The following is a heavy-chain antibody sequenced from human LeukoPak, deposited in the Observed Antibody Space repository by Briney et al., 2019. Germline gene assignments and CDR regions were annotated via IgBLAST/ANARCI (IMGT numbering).Heavy chain of an antibody. V-gene: IGHV3-30*18. CDR2: ISYDGSNK. Sequence: GSLRLSCAASGFTSSSYGMHWVRQAPGKGLEWVAVISYDGSNKYYADSVKGRFTISRDNSKNTLYLQMNSLRAEDTAVYYCAKDPGLAVLDYWGQGTLVTVSS. CDR1: GFTSSSYG. CDR3: AKDPGLAVLDY. J-gene: IGHJ4*02.